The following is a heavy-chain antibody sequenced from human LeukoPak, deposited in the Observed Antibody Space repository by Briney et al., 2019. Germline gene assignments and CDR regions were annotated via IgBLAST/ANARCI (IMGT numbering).Heavy chain of an antibody. V-gene: IGHV3-30*04. CDR3: ARDLGAADCYFDY. Sequence: GGSLRLSCAVSGFTFSIYAMHWVRQAPGKGLEWVAFISYDGGSTYYADSVKGRFTISRDNSNNTLYLQMHSLRAEDTAVYFCARDLGAADCYFDYWGQGALVTVSS. CDR2: ISYDGGST. J-gene: IGHJ4*02. D-gene: IGHD3-16*01. CDR1: GFTFSIYA.